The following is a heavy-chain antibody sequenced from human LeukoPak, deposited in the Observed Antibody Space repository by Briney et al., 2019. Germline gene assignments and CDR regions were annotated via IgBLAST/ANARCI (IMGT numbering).Heavy chain of an antibody. D-gene: IGHD3-16*01. Sequence: ASVKVSCKASGYTFTGYYMHWVRQAPGQGLEWMGWINPNSGGTNYAQKFQGRVTMTRDTSISTAYMELSRLRSDDTAVYYCARDASYDYYYMGVWGKRATVTVSS. CDR3: ARDASYDYYYMGV. V-gene: IGHV1-2*02. J-gene: IGHJ6*03. CDR2: INPNSGGT. CDR1: GYTFTGYY.